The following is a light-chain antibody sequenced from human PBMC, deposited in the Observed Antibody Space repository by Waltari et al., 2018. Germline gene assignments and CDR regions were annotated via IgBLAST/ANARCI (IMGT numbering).Light chain of an antibody. Sequence: EFVLTQLPGTLSLPPGDRATLSCRASQSVGRPLAWYQLKPGQAPRLLIYAASTRATGIPDRFSGSGSGTDFSLTISRLEPEDFAVYFCQHYVRLPATFGQGTRVEIK. V-gene: IGKV3-20*01. J-gene: IGKJ1*01. CDR3: QHYVRLPAT. CDR2: AAS. CDR1: QSVGRP.